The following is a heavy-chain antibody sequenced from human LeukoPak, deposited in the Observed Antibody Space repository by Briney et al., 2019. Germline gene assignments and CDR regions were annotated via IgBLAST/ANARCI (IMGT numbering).Heavy chain of an antibody. D-gene: IGHD1-14*01. Sequence: ASVKVSYKSCVYTFTGYYMHGVPPAPGQELEWMGWINPNSGGTNYAQKFQGRVTMTRDTSISTAYMELSRLRSDDTAVYYCASGTAHRGNYCYYYYMDVWGKGTTVTVSS. CDR1: VYTFTGYY. CDR3: ASGTAHRGNYCYYYYMDV. CDR2: INPNSGGT. V-gene: IGHV1-2*02. J-gene: IGHJ6*03.